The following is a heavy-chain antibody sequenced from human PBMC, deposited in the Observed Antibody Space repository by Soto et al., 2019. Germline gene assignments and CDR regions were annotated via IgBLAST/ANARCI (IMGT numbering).Heavy chain of an antibody. Sequence: GGSLRLSCAASGFTFSSYAMSWVRQAPGKGLEWVSAISGSGGSTYYADSVKGRFTISRDNSKNTLYLQMNSPRAEDTAVYYCAKDFSASSGYHYYYYGMDVWGQGTTVTVSS. CDR3: AKDFSASSGYHYYYYGMDV. CDR1: GFTFSSYA. V-gene: IGHV3-23*01. J-gene: IGHJ6*02. CDR2: ISGSGGST. D-gene: IGHD3-22*01.